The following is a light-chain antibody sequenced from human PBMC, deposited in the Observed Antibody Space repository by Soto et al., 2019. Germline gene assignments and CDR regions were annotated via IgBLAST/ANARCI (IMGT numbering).Light chain of an antibody. V-gene: IGLV2-14*01. CDR1: SDDIGANNY. J-gene: IGLJ2*01. CDR2: EAA. Sequence: QSALTQPASVSGSPGQSITISCTGTSDDIGANNYVSWYQHHPGKAPKILIYEAANRPSGISHRFSGSKSGNTGSLTISGLQAEDEADYFCTSYTSASTLVFGGGTKLTVL. CDR3: TSYTSASTLV.